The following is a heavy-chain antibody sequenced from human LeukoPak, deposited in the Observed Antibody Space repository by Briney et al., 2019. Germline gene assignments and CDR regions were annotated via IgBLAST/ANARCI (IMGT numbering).Heavy chain of an antibody. CDR2: INHSGST. D-gene: IGHD3-3*01. CDR3: ARYSGYYTDYFDY. Sequence: SETLSLTCAVYGGSFSGYYWSWIRQPPGKGLEWIGEINHSGSTNYNPSLKSRVTISVDTSKNQFSLKLSSVTAADTAVYYCARYSGYYTDYFDYWGQGTLVTVSS. J-gene: IGHJ4*02. CDR1: GGSFSGYY. V-gene: IGHV4-34*01.